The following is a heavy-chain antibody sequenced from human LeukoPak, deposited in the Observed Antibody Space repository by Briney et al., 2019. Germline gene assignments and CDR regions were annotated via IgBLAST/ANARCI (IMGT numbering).Heavy chain of an antibody. Sequence: GGSLRLSCAASGFTFSSYAMSWVRQAPGKGLEWVSAISGSGGSTYYADSVKGRFTISRDNSKNTLYLQMNSLRAEDAGLYYCAGGPTTGNLDYWGQGSLVTVSS. CDR1: GFTFSSYA. CDR3: AGGPTTGNLDY. D-gene: IGHD1-1*01. V-gene: IGHV3-23*01. J-gene: IGHJ4*02. CDR2: ISGSGGST.